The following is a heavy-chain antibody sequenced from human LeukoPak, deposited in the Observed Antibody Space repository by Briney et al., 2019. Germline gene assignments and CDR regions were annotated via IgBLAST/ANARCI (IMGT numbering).Heavy chain of an antibody. J-gene: IGHJ4*02. D-gene: IGHD3-22*01. CDR2: ISGSGGST. CDR1: GFTFSSYA. CDR3: AKTRITMIVVAQPLDY. Sequence: PGGSLRLSCAASGFTFSSYAMSWVRQAPGKGLEWVSAISGSGGSTYYADSVKGRFTISRDNSKNTLYLQMNSLRAEDTAVYYCAKTRITMIVVAQPLDYWGQGTLVTVSS. V-gene: IGHV3-23*01.